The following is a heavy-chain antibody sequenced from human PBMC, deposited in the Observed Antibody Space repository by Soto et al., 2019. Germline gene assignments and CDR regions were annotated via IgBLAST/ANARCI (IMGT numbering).Heavy chain of an antibody. CDR3: AKEGTSGLYYFDY. V-gene: IGHV3-23*01. J-gene: IGHJ4*02. CDR1: GITFSTYG. CDR2: ISGSGDSP. Sequence: PGGSLRLSCAASGITFSTYGMHWVRQAPGKGLEWVSIISGSGDSPYYADSVKGRFTISRDNSRNTLYLQMNSLRAGDSAKYYCAKEGTSGLYYFDYWGQGTLVTVSS. D-gene: IGHD6-19*01.